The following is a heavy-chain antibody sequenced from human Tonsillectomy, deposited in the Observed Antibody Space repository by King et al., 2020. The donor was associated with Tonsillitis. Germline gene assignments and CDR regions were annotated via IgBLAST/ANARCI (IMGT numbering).Heavy chain of an antibody. CDR3: ARGRGITIFGVVIIGNWCDP. V-gene: IGHV4-34*01. CDR2: INHSGST. J-gene: IGHJ5*02. Sequence: VQLQQWGAGLLKPSETLSLTCAVYGGSFSGYYWSWIRQPPGKGLDWIGEINHSGSTNYNPSLKSRVTISVDTSKNQFSLELSSVTAADTAVYYCARGRGITIFGVVIIGNWCDPWGQGTLVTVSS. D-gene: IGHD3-3*01. CDR1: GGSFSGYY.